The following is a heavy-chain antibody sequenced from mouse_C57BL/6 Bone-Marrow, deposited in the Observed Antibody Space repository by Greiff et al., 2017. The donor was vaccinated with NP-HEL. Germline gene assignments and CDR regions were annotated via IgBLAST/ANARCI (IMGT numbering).Heavy chain of an antibody. V-gene: IGHV1-59*01. CDR1: GYTFTSYW. CDR2: IDPSDSYT. D-gene: IGHD2-10*02. Sequence: QVQLQQPGAELVRPGTSVKLSCKASGYTFTSYWMHWVKQRPGQGLEWIGVIDPSDSYTNYTQKFKGKATLTVDTSSSTAYMQLSSLTSEDAAGYDYAREGWYGNSVFAYWGQGTLVTVSA. J-gene: IGHJ3*01. CDR3: AREGWYGNSVFAY.